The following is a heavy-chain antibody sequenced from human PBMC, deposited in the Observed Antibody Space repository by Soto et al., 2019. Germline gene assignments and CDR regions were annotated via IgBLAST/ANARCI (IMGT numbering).Heavy chain of an antibody. V-gene: IGHV3-53*01. J-gene: IGHJ4*02. CDR1: EFSVSSNY. CDR2: IYAGGAT. CDR3: ARGSYRAFDY. D-gene: IGHD3-10*01. Sequence: HPGGSLRLSCAASEFSVSSNYLSWVRQAPGKGLEWVSGIYAGGATYYADSVKGRFTISRDNSKNTLFLQMNSLRVEDTAVYYCARGSYRAFDYWGQGTLVTVSS.